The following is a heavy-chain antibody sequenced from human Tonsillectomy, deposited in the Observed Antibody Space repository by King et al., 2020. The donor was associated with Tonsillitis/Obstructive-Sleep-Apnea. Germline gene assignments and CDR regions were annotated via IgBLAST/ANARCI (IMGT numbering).Heavy chain of an antibody. J-gene: IGHJ6*03. CDR3: ARGYSSSPPYYYYMDV. D-gene: IGHD6-6*01. CDR1: GFTVSSNY. V-gene: IGHV3-53*01. CDR2: IYSGGST. Sequence: VQLVESGGGLIQPGGSLRLSCAASGFTVSSNYMSWVRQAPGKGLEWVSVIYSGGSTYYADSVKGRFTISRDNSKNTLYLQMNSLRAEDTAVYYCARGYSSSPPYYYYMDVWGKGTTVTVSS.